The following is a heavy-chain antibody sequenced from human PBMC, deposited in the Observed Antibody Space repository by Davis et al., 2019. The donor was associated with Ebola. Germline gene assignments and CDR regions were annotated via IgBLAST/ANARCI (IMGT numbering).Heavy chain of an antibody. CDR1: GYTFTSYY. J-gene: IGHJ4*02. D-gene: IGHD2-15*01. CDR3: AHLGPQRYCSGGGCHGYLDY. Sequence: ASVKVSCKASGYTFTSYYMHWVRQAPGQGLEWMGIINPSGGSTSYAQKFRGRVTMTRDTSTSTVYMELNGLRSEDTAVYYCAHLGPQRYCSGGGCHGYLDYWGQGTLVTVSS. CDR2: INPSGGST. V-gene: IGHV1-46*01.